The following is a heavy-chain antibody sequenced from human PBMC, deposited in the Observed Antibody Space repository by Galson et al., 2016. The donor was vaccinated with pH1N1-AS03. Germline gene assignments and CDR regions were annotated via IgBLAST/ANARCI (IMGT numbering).Heavy chain of an antibody. D-gene: IGHD4-17*01. CDR3: ARAYYGDFADWFDP. V-gene: IGHV2-5*01. Sequence: PALVKPTQTLTLTCTFSGFSLSTSGVGVGWIRQAPGKALEWLAIIYWNDDIRYSPSLRNRLTITKDTSKSQVVLTMTNMDHVDTATYFFARAYYGDFADWFDPWGQGTRVTVSS. CDR2: IYWNDDI. CDR1: GFSLSTSGVG. J-gene: IGHJ5*02.